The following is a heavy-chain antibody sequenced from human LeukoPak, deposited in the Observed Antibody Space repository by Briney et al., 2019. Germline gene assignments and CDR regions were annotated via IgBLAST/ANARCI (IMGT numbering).Heavy chain of an antibody. CDR1: GVSISSSNSY. J-gene: IGHJ4*02. CDR2: IYYSGNT. V-gene: IGHV4-39*01. D-gene: IGHD3-16*02. CDR3: ASFSHMITFGGVIVR. Sequence: SETLSLTCTVSGVSISSSNSYWGWIRQPPGKGLEWIGSIYYSGNTYYNASLKSQVSISIDTSKNQFSLRLTSVTAADTAVYYCASFSHMITFGGVIVRWGQGTLVTVSS.